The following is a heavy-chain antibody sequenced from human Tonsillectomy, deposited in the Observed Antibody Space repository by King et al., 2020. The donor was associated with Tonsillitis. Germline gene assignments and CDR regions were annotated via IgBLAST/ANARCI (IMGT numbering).Heavy chain of an antibody. CDR3: ARPKLIAVAGDFDY. CDR2: MNPNSGNT. D-gene: IGHD6-19*01. J-gene: IGHJ4*02. V-gene: IGHV1-8*01. Sequence: VQLVQSGAEVKKPGASVKVSCKASGYTFTSYHINWVRQATGQGLEWMGWMNPNSGNTGYAQKFQGRVTMTRNTSISTAYMELSSMRSEDTAVYYCARPKLIAVAGDFDYWGQGTLVTVSS. CDR1: GYTFTSYH.